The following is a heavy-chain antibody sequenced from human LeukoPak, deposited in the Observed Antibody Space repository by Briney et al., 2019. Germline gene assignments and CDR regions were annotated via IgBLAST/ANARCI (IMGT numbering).Heavy chain of an antibody. J-gene: IGHJ4*02. CDR2: ISSSSSYI. D-gene: IGHD1-26*01. CDR3: ARDSYSGTYDY. V-gene: IGHV3-21*01. Sequence: GGSLRLSCAASGFTFSSYSMNWVRQAPGKGLEWVSSISSSSSYIYYAGSVKGRFTISRDNAKNSLYLQMNSLRAEDTAVYYCARDSYSGTYDYWGQGTLVTVSS. CDR1: GFTFSSYS.